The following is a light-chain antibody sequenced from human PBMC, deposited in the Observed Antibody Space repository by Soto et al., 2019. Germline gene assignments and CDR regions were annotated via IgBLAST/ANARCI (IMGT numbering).Light chain of an antibody. J-gene: IGKJ1*01. CDR1: QTISSR. CDR3: QHYNSYSEA. Sequence: DSQLSKPHPPLLGSEGDRVTIPCRASQTISSRLAWYQQKPGKAPKLLIYKASTLKSGVPSRFSGSGSGTEFTLTISSLQPEDFATYYCQHYNSYSEAFGQGTKVDIK. V-gene: IGKV1-5*03. CDR2: KAS.